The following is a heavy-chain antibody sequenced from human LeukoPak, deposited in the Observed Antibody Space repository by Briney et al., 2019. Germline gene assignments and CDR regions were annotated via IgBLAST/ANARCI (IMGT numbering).Heavy chain of an antibody. CDR1: GGSFSGYY. Sequence: PSETLSLTCAVYGGSFSGYYWSWIRQPPGKGLEWIGEINHSGSTNYNPSLKSRVTISVDTSKNQFSLKLSSVTAADTAVYYCARRRTEQQLSSMDVWGQGTTVTVSS. CDR2: INHSGST. CDR3: ARRRTEQQLSSMDV. D-gene: IGHD6-13*01. J-gene: IGHJ6*02. V-gene: IGHV4-34*01.